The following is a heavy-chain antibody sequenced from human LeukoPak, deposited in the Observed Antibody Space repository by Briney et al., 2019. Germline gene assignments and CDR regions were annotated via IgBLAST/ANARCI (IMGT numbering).Heavy chain of an antibody. CDR2: FTNDGSGA. Sequence: GGSLRLSCAASGFTLSDYWMLWVRQVPGKGLMWISRFTNDGSGAGYADSVMGRFIISRDDTKNTLYLQMNSLRAEDTAVYYCASSGYGHFYYDYWGQGAVVTVSS. CDR1: GFTLSDYW. V-gene: IGHV3-74*01. J-gene: IGHJ4*02. D-gene: IGHD3-10*01. CDR3: ASSGYGHFYYDY.